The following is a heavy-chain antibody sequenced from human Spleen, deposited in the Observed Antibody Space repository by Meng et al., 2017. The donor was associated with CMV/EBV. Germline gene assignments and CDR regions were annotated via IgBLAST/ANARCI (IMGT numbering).Heavy chain of an antibody. Sequence: LSLTCAASGFTFSSYEMNWVRQAPGKGLEWLSYISGGGSTIFYADSVKGRFTISRDNAKNSLYLQMNSLRAEDAAVYYCARDFKYMGYSYAFDIWGQGTMVTVSS. J-gene: IGHJ3*02. CDR2: ISGGGSTI. D-gene: IGHD5-18*01. CDR1: GFTFSSYE. CDR3: ARDFKYMGYSYAFDI. V-gene: IGHV3-48*03.